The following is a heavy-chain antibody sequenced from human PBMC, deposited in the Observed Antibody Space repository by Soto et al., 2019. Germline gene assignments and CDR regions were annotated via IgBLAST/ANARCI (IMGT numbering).Heavy chain of an antibody. V-gene: IGHV4-34*01. CDR1: GGSFSGYY. CDR3: ARTLDYGHMDV. D-gene: IGHD3-16*01. J-gene: IGHJ6*03. CDR2: INHSGST. Sequence: SETLSLTCAVYGGSFSGYYWSWIRQPPGRGVEWIGYINHSGSTNYNPSLKSRLTISVDTSKNQFSLKLSSVTAADTAVYYCARTLDYGHMDVWGKGTTVTVSS.